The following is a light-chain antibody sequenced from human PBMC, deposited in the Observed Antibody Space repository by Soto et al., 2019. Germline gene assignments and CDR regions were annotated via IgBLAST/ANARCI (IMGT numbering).Light chain of an antibody. V-gene: IGKV1-39*01. Sequence: DIQMTQSPSSLSASVGDRVTITCRASQSITTYLHWYQKKPGKAPKLLIYAASSLQSGVPSRFSGSGSGTDFTLTISSLQPEDFATYFCQQSFTTPWTFGQGTTVEIK. CDR1: QSITTY. CDR2: AAS. CDR3: QQSFTTPWT. J-gene: IGKJ1*01.